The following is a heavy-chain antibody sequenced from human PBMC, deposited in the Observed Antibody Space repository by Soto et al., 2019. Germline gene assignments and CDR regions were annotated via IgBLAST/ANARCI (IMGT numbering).Heavy chain of an antibody. CDR2: IWYDGSNK. Sequence: GGSLRLSCAASGFTFSSYGMHWVRQAPGKGLEWVAVIWYDGSNKYYADSVKGRFTISRDNSKNTLYLQMNSLRAEDTAVYYCARDVGYYDILTGYSETLDYWGQGTLVTVSS. J-gene: IGHJ4*02. V-gene: IGHV3-33*01. CDR1: GFTFSSYG. CDR3: ARDVGYYDILTGYSETLDY. D-gene: IGHD3-9*01.